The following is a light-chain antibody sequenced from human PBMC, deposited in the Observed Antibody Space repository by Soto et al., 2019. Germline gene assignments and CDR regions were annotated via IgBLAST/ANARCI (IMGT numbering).Light chain of an antibody. Sequence: DIVMTQTPLSLSVTPGQPASISCKSSQSPIYSDGKTYLYWYLQKAGQPPQLLIYEVSKRFSGVLDRFSGSGSGTDFTLRISRVEAEDVGDYYCMQSKQLPITFGGGTKVDIK. CDR2: EVS. V-gene: IGKV2D-29*01. J-gene: IGKJ4*01. CDR1: QSPIYSDGKTY. CDR3: MQSKQLPIT.